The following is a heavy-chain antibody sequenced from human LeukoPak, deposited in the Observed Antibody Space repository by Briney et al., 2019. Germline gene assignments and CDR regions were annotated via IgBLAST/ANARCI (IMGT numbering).Heavy chain of an antibody. CDR3: AKEKDGESP. CDR2: IWYDGSNK. V-gene: IGHV3-33*06. Sequence: GGSLRLSCAASGFTFSSYGMHWVRQAPGKGLEWVAVIWYDGSNKYYADSVKGRFTISRDNSKNTLYLQMNSLRAEDTAVYYCAKEKDGESPWGQGTLVTVSS. CDR1: GFTFSSYG. D-gene: IGHD3-10*01. J-gene: IGHJ5*02.